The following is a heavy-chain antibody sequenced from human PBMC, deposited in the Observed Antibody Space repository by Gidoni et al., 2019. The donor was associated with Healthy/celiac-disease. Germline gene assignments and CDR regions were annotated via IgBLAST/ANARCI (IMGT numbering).Heavy chain of an antibody. Sequence: QVQLQESGPGLVKPSETLSLTCTVPGGSISSYYWSWIRQPPGKGLEWIGYIYYSGSTNYNPSLKSRVTISVDTSKNQFSLKLSSVTAADTAVYYCAREGVRDGSGGPFFDYWGQGTLVTVSS. CDR3: AREGVRDGSGGPFFDY. J-gene: IGHJ4*02. CDR1: GGSISSYY. CDR2: IYYSGST. D-gene: IGHD3-10*01. V-gene: IGHV4-59*01.